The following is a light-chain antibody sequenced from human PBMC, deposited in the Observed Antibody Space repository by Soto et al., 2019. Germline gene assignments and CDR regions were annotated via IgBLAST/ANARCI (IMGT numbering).Light chain of an antibody. V-gene: IGLV2-8*01. CDR1: SSDVGAYNY. CDR3: SSYAGNDVYV. J-gene: IGLJ1*01. CDR2: EVS. Sequence: QSVLTQPPSASGSPGQSVTISCTGTSSDVGAYNYVSWYQQHPGKAPKLMIYEVSERPSGVPDRFSGSKSGNTASLTVFGLQTEDEADYYCSSYAGNDVYVFGTGTKVTVL.